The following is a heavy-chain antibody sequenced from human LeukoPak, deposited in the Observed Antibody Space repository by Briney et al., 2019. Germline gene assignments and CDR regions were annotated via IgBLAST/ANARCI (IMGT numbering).Heavy chain of an antibody. V-gene: IGHV3-23*01. D-gene: IGHD3-3*01. Sequence: GGSLRLSCAASGFTFTTYAMNWVRQAPGKGLEWVSTISSGGSTWYSDSVKGRLTISRDNSKNTLYLQMNSLRAEDTAIYYCARDERLLSFLKWGQGTLVTVSS. CDR1: GFTFTTYA. CDR2: ISSGGST. J-gene: IGHJ4*02. CDR3: ARDERLLSFLK.